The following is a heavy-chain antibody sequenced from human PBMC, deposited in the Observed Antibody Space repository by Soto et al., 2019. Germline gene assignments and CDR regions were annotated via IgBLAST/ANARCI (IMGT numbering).Heavy chain of an antibody. V-gene: IGHV1-69*01. CDR2: VIPMSGTT. J-gene: IGHJ6*02. Sequence: QVQLVQSGAEVKKPGSSVKVSCKASGGTFSSNAVSWVRQAPGLGLEWMGGVIPMSGTTKYAQKFQGRVTIAPDESTSSAYVELSSQRSEDTAVYYCARDKYCGGDCHSGYYYVMDVWGQGTTVTVSS. CDR3: ARDKYCGGDCHSGYYYVMDV. CDR1: GGTFSSNA. D-gene: IGHD2-21*02.